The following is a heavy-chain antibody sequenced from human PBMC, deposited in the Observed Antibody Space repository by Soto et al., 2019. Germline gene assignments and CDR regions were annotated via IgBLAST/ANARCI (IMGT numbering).Heavy chain of an antibody. V-gene: IGHV1-69*13. Sequence: SVKVSCKASGGTFSSYAISWVRQAPGQGLEWMGGIIPIFGTANYAQKFQGRVTITADESTSTAYMELSSLRSEDTAVYYCARCRDGYNLFDYWGQGTLVTVSS. J-gene: IGHJ4*02. CDR3: ARCRDGYNLFDY. D-gene: IGHD5-12*01. CDR1: GGTFSSYA. CDR2: IIPIFGTA.